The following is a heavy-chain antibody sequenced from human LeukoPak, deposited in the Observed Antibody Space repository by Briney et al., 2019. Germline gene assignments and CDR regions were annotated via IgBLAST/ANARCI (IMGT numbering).Heavy chain of an antibody. CDR3: ARDHGFSYYYYYMDV. CDR2: INQDGSEK. Sequence: GGSLRLSCAASEFTFSSYWMSWVRQAPGKGLEWVANINQDGSEKYYVDSVKGRFTISRDNAKNSVYLQMNRLRAEDTAVYYCARDHGFSYYYYYMDVWGKGTTVTVSS. J-gene: IGHJ6*03. D-gene: IGHD3-3*01. CDR1: EFTFSSYW. V-gene: IGHV3-7*01.